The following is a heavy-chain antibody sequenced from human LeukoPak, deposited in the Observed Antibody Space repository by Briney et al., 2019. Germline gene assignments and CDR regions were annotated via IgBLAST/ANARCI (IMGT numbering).Heavy chain of an antibody. Sequence: GGSLRLSCAASGFTFSSFAMSWVRQAPGKGLEWVSGITAGGGSTYYADSVKGRFTISRDNPKNTLYLQMNSLRAEDTAVYYCARRYSSSWFQANYFDYWGQGTLVTVSS. D-gene: IGHD6-13*01. CDR1: GFTFSSFA. V-gene: IGHV3-23*01. CDR3: ARRYSSSWFQANYFDY. CDR2: ITAGGGST. J-gene: IGHJ4*02.